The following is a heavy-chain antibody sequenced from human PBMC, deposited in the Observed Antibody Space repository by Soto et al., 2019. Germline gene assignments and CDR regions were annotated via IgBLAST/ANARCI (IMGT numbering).Heavy chain of an antibody. Sequence: QVQLVQSGAEVKKPGASVKVSCKASGYTFTSYGISWVRQAPGQGLEWMGWISAYNGNTNYAQKLQGRVTMTTDTSTRTAYMELRSLSSDDTAVYYCSLAGIRDDKDYWGQGTLVTVSS. J-gene: IGHJ4*02. CDR1: GYTFTSYG. V-gene: IGHV1-18*01. CDR3: SLAGIRDDKDY. CDR2: ISAYNGNT. D-gene: IGHD3-10*01.